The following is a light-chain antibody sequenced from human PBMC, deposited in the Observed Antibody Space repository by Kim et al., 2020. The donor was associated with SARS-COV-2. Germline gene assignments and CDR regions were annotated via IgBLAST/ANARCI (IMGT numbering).Light chain of an antibody. J-gene: IGKJ2*01. CDR3: HQYNDWTPGDT. CDR1: QSVGNN. CDR2: GAS. Sequence: EIVMTQSPATLSVSPGERATLSCRASQSVGNNVAWYQHKPGQAPRVLIYGASTRATGIPARFSGSGSGTEFTLSISSLQSEDFAVYFCHQYNDWTPGDTFGEGTKLEI. V-gene: IGKV3-15*01.